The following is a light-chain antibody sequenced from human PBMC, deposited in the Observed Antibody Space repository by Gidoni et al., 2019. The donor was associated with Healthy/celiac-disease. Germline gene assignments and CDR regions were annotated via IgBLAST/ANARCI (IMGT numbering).Light chain of an antibody. V-gene: IGKV2D-29*02. CDR2: EVS. CDR3: MQSIQLLPVT. J-gene: IGKJ1*01. Sequence: DIVMTQTPLSLSVTPGQPASISCKSSQSLLHSDGKTYLYWYLQKPGQSPQLLLYEVSNRFSGVPDRFSGSGSGTDFTLKISRVEAEDVGVYYCMQSIQLLPVTFGQGTKVEIK. CDR1: QSLLHSDGKTY.